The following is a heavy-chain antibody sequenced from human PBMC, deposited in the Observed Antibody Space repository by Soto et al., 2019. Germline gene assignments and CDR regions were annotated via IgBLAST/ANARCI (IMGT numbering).Heavy chain of an antibody. Sequence: EVQLVESGGTLVQPGGSLRLSCAASGFTVTSNYMSWVRQAPGKGLEWVSIIYSGGSTYYADSVKGRFTISRHNSRNTLYLQMNSLRTEDTAVYYCARILYSNTFYYYCMDVWGKGTTVTVSS. CDR2: IYSGGST. J-gene: IGHJ6*03. CDR1: GFTVTSNY. CDR3: ARILYSNTFYYYCMDV. V-gene: IGHV3-53*04. D-gene: IGHD6-13*01.